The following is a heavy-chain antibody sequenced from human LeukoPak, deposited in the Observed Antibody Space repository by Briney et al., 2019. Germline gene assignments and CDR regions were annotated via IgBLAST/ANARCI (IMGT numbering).Heavy chain of an antibody. CDR3: ARDQGYDSSGPDY. CDR2: IWYDGSNK. CDR1: GFTFSSYG. D-gene: IGHD3-22*01. J-gene: IGHJ4*02. Sequence: GGSLRLSCAASGFTFSSYGMHWVRQAPGRGLEWVAVIWYDGSNKYYADSVKGRFTISRDNSKNTLYLQMNSLRAEDTAVYYCARDQGYDSSGPDYWGQGTLVTVSS. V-gene: IGHV3-33*01.